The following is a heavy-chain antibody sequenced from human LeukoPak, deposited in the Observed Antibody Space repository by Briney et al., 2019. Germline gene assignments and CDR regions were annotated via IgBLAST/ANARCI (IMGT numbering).Heavy chain of an antibody. CDR3: ASLKSRVYYFDY. J-gene: IGHJ4*02. CDR2: INPNSGGT. Sequence: ASVTVSCKASGYTFTGYYMHWVGQAPGQGLEGMGWINPNSGGTNYVQKFQGRVTMTRDTSISTAYIELSRLRSGDTAVYYCASLKSRVYYFDYWGQGTLVTVSS. V-gene: IGHV1-2*02. CDR1: GYTFTGYY. D-gene: IGHD3-16*01.